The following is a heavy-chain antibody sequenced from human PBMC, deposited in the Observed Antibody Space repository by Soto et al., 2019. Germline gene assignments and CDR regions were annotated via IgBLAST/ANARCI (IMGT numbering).Heavy chain of an antibody. Sequence: QVQLQQWGAGLLKPSETLSLTCAVYGGSFSGYYWCWIRQPPGKGLEWLGEINHSGSTNYNQSLKSGVTISVDTSKHQFSLQLSSVTAADTAVYYCARGQWMVRRFDYWGQGTLVTVSS. CDR3: ARGQWMVRRFDY. CDR2: INHSGST. D-gene: IGHD6-19*01. V-gene: IGHV4-34*01. J-gene: IGHJ4*02. CDR1: GGSFSGYY.